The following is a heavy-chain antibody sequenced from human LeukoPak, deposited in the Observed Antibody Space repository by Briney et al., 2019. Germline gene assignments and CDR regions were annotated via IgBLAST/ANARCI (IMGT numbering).Heavy chain of an antibody. J-gene: IGHJ2*01. D-gene: IGHD6-13*01. Sequence: SETLSLTCAVSGGSISSGGYSWSWIRQPPGKGLEWIGYIYHSGSTYCNPSLKSRVTISVDRSKNQFSLKLSSVTAADTAVYYCARDNERRMTAAGTAAFDLWGRGTLVTVSS. V-gene: IGHV4-30-2*01. CDR3: ARDNERRMTAAGTAAFDL. CDR1: GGSISSGGYS. CDR2: IYHSGST.